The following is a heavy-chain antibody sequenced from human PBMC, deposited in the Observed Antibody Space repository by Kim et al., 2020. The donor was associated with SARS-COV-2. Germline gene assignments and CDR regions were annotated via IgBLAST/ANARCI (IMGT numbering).Heavy chain of an antibody. V-gene: IGHV4-39*01. CDR2: IYYSGCT. D-gene: IGHD3-22*01. Sequence: SETLSLTCTVSGGSISSSSYYWGWIRQPPGKGLEWIGSIYYSGCTYYNPALKSRVTISVDTSKNQFSLKLSSVTAADTAVYYCARRREIVVVMSYAFDIWGQGTMVTVSS. J-gene: IGHJ3*02. CDR3: ARRREIVVVMSYAFDI. CDR1: GGSISSSSYY.